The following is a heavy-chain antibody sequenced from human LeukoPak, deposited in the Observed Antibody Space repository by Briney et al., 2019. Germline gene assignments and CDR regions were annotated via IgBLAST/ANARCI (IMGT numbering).Heavy chain of an antibody. V-gene: IGHV3-74*01. Sequence: PGGSLRLSCVASGFTFSSNWMHWVCQAPGKGLVWASRINSDGSSTSYADSVKGRFTISRDNAKNTLYLQMNSLRAEDTAVYFCASPGATSKFDYWGQGTQVTVSS. CDR1: GFTFSSNW. J-gene: IGHJ4*02. CDR2: INSDGSST. CDR3: ASPGATSKFDY. D-gene: IGHD1-26*01.